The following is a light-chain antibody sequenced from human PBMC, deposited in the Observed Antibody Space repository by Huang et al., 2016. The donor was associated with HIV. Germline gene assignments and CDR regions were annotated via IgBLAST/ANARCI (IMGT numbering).Light chain of an antibody. V-gene: IGKV3-15*01. J-gene: IGKJ1*01. CDR1: QSVSSN. CDR3: QQYNKWPRT. Sequence: EIVMTQSPATLSVSPGERATLYCRASQSVSSNLAWYQQKPGQAPRLLLSGASTRATGIPARCSGSGYGTEFTLTISSLQSEDFAVYYCQQYNKWPRTFGQGTKVEIK. CDR2: GAS.